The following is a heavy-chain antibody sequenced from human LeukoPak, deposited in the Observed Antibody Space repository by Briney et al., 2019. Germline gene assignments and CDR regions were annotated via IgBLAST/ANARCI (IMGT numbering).Heavy chain of an antibody. CDR2: INHSGST. CDR1: GGSFSGYY. V-gene: IGHV4-34*01. D-gene: IGHD4-17*01. Sequence: SETLSLTCAVYGGSFSGYYWSWIRQPPGKGLEWIGEINHSGSTNYNPSLKSRVTISVDTSKNQFSLKLSSVTAADTAVYYCARGTDYGALYYFDHWGQGTLVTVSS. CDR3: ARGTDYGALYYFDH. J-gene: IGHJ4*02.